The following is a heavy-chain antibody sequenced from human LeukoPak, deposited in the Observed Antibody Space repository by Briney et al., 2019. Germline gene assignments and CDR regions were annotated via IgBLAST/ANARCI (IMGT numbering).Heavy chain of an antibody. D-gene: IGHD6-13*01. J-gene: IGHJ3*02. V-gene: IGHV4-59*13. CDR2: THDSGNS. CDR1: GGSITNNY. Sequence: SETLSLTCTVSGGSITNNYWAWIRQPPGKGLEWIGYTHDSGNSNYNPSLRSRVTISIDTSRNQFSLKLTSVTAADTAVYYCAREDGSSWGNAFDIWGQGTMVTVSS. CDR3: AREDGSSWGNAFDI.